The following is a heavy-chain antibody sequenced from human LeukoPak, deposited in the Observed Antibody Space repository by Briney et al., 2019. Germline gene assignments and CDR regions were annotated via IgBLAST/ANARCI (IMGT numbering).Heavy chain of an antibody. V-gene: IGHV1-2*02. Sequence: GASVKVSCKASGYTFTGYYMHWVRQAPGQGLEWMGWINPNSGGTNYAQKFQGRVTMTRDTFISTAYMELSRLRSDDTAVYHCVRDQDYGDYSFRFEYWGQGTLVTVSS. CDR3: VRDQDYGDYSFRFEY. CDR1: GYTFTGYY. CDR2: INPNSGGT. D-gene: IGHD4-17*01. J-gene: IGHJ4*02.